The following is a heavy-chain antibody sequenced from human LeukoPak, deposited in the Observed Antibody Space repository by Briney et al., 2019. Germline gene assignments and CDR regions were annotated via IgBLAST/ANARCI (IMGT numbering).Heavy chain of an antibody. V-gene: IGHV4-59*12. CDR1: GGSISSYY. Sequence: PSETLSLTCTVSGGSISSYYWSWIRQPPGKGLEWIGYIYYSGSTNYNPSLKSRVTISVDTSKNQFSLKLSSVTAADTAVYYCARDGEELDDAFDIWGQGTMVTVSS. J-gene: IGHJ3*02. CDR2: IYYSGST. CDR3: ARDGEELDDAFDI. D-gene: IGHD1-1*01.